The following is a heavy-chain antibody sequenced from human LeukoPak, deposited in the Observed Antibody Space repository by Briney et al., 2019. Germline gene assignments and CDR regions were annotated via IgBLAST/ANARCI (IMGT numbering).Heavy chain of an antibody. CDR1: GFSFTNHA. V-gene: IGHV3-21*01. J-gene: IGHJ4*02. CDR2: ISSSSSYI. CDR3: ARDAMVRGVLIDY. D-gene: IGHD3-10*01. Sequence: GGSLRLSCAASGFSFTNHAMTWVRQAPGEGLEWVSSISSSSSYIYYADSVKGRFTISRDNAKNSLFLQMSSLRAEDTAVYYCARDAMVRGVLIDYWGQGTLVTVSS.